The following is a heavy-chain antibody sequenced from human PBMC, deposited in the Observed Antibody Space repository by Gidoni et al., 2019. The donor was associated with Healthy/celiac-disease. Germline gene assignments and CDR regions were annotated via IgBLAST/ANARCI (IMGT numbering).Heavy chain of an antibody. CDR2: ISWNSGSI. D-gene: IGHD5-18*01. CDR1: GFTFVDYA. Sequence: EVQLVESGGGLVQPGRSLRLSCAASGFTFVDYAMHWVRQAPGKGLEWVSGISWNSGSIGYADSVKGRFTISRDNAKNSLYLQMNSLRAEDTALYYCAGFLGLDTASEGDYWGQGTLVTVSS. J-gene: IGHJ4*02. CDR3: AGFLGLDTASEGDY. V-gene: IGHV3-9*01.